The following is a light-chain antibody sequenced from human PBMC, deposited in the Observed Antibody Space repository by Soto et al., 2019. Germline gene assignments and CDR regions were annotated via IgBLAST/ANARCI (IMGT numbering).Light chain of an antibody. CDR3: QQRSDWPIT. V-gene: IGKV3D-20*02. Sequence: NVLTQSPGTLSLSPGERATLSCRASQSLSGNYLAWYQQKPGQAPRVLIYRASIRATGISDRFSGSGPGTDFTLTISRLEPEDFAVYYCQQRSDWPITFGQGTRLEL. J-gene: IGKJ5*01. CDR2: RAS. CDR1: QSLSGNY.